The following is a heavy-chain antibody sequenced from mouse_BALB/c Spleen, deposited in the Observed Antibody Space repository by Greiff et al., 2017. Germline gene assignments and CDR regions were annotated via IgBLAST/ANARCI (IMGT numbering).Heavy chain of an antibody. Sequence: EVQVVESGGGLVQPGGSRKLSCAASGFTFSSFGMHWVRQAPEKGLEWVAYISSGSSTIYYADTVKGRFTISRDNPKNTLFLQMTSLRSEDTAMYYCARQLGLRYAMDYWGQGTSVTVSS. V-gene: IGHV5-17*02. D-gene: IGHD3-1*01. J-gene: IGHJ4*01. CDR1: GFTFSSFG. CDR3: ARQLGLRYAMDY. CDR2: ISSGSSTI.